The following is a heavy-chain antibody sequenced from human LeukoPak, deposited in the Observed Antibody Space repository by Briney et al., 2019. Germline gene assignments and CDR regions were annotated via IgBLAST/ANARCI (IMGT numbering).Heavy chain of an antibody. CDR1: GFTFSGYW. CDR3: AGLGITMIGGV. J-gene: IGHJ6*04. D-gene: IGHD3-10*02. Sequence: SGGSLRLSCAASGFTFSGYWMMWVRQTPGKGLEWVANIKQDGSVKQYVDSVKGRFTISRDNAKNSLYLQMNSLRAEDTAVYYCAGLGITMIGGVWGKGTTVTISS. CDR2: IKQDGSVK. V-gene: IGHV3-7*01.